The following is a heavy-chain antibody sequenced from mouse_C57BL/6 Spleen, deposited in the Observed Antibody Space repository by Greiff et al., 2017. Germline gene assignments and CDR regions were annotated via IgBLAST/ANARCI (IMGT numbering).Heavy chain of an antibody. CDR1: GYTFTGYW. CDR3: ARGKIYYDYPAWFAY. D-gene: IGHD2-4*01. V-gene: IGHV1-9*01. J-gene: IGHJ3*01. Sequence: VQLQQSGAELMKPGASVTLSCKATGYTFTGYWIEWVKQRPGHGLEWIGEILPGSGSTNYHEKFKGKATYTADTSSNTAYMQLSSLTTEDSAIYYCARGKIYYDYPAWFAYWGQGTLVTVSA. CDR2: ILPGSGST.